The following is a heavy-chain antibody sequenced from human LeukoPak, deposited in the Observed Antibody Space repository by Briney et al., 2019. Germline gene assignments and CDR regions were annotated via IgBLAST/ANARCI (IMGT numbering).Heavy chain of an antibody. Sequence: PGGSLRLSCAASGFTFSSYAMSWVRQAPGKGLEWVANIKQDGSEKYYVDSVKGRFTISRDNAKNSLYLQMNSLRAEDTAVYYCARALTTLTYEGYWGQGTLVTVSS. CDR2: IKQDGSEK. CDR1: GFTFSSYA. V-gene: IGHV3-7*01. J-gene: IGHJ4*02. CDR3: ARALTTLTYEGY. D-gene: IGHD1-1*01.